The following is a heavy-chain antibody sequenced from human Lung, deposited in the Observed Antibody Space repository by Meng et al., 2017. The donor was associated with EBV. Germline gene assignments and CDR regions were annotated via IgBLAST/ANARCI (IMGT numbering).Heavy chain of an antibody. CDR3: VRNGANMEDLDY. Sequence: EVQLVESGGXLVKLGGSVRLACAASGFTFSSYSMNWVRQAPGKGLEWVSSVTHSSSSIYYALSVKGRFTISRDNAKNSLYLQMNSLRNEDTAVYYCVRNGANMEDLDYWGQGTLVTVSS. CDR1: GFTFSSYS. D-gene: IGHD2-8*01. J-gene: IGHJ4*02. V-gene: IGHV3-21*01. CDR2: VTHSSSSI.